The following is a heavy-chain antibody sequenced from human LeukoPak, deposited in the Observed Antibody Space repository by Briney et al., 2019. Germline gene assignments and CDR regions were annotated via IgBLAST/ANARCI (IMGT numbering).Heavy chain of an antibody. CDR2: IKQDGSEK. CDR1: GFTFSSCW. J-gene: IGHJ4*02. D-gene: IGHD3-22*01. V-gene: IGHV3-7*01. CDR3: ARGHYDSSGYYFFDY. Sequence: GGSLRLSCAASGFTFSSCWMSWVRQAPGKGLEWVANIKQDGSEKYYVDSVKGRFTISRDNAKNSLYLQMNSLRAEDTTVYYCARGHYDSSGYYFFDYWGQGTLVTVSS.